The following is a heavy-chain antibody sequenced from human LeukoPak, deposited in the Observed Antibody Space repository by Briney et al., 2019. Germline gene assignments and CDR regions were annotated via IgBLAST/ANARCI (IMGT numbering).Heavy chain of an antibody. V-gene: IGHV4-30-2*01. D-gene: IGHD6-6*01. CDR3: ATRSSTAGDAFDI. CDR1: GGSISSGGYS. Sequence: SETLSLTCAVSGGSISSGGYSWSWIRQPPGKGLEWIGYIYHSGSTYYNPSLKSRVTISVDRSKNQFSLKLSSVTAVDTAVYYCATRSSTAGDAFDIWGQGTMVTVSS. CDR2: IYHSGST. J-gene: IGHJ3*02.